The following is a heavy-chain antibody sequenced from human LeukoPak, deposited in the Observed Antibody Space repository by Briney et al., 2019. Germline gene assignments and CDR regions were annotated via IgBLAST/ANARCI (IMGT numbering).Heavy chain of an antibody. Sequence: GSLRLSCAASGFTFSNHAMTWVRQAPGKGLEWIGYIFSSGTTNYNPSLESRVTISVDTSKKQFSLNLSSVTAADTAMYFCARQVPRDGYDDYWGQGTLVTVSS. CDR3: ARQVPRDGYDDY. D-gene: IGHD5-24*01. V-gene: IGHV4-59*08. CDR1: GFTFSNHA. CDR2: IFSSGTT. J-gene: IGHJ4*02.